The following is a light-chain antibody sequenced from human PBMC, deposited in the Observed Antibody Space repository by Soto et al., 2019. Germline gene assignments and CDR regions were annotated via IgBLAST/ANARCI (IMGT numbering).Light chain of an antibody. CDR2: GAF. V-gene: IGKV1-5*01. J-gene: IGKJ1*01. CDR1: QSISTS. CDR3: QQYYTYST. Sequence: DIQMTQSPSTLSASVGDRVTITCRASQSISTSLAWYQQKPGKAPNLLISGAFSLESGVPSRFSGSVSGTEFTLTISSLQPEDFAAYYGQQYYTYSTFGQGTKVEIK.